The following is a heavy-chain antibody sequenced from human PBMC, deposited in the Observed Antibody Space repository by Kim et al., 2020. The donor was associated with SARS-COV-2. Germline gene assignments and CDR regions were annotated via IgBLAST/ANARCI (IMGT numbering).Heavy chain of an antibody. Sequence: GGSLRLSCVASGFTFSTYWMNWVRQAPGKGLEWVADINQDGSENNYVDSMKGRFTISRDNAKNSLYLQMNSLRAEDTAVYYCARCGSLGYWGEGNSVGYWGQGTLVTVSS. V-gene: IGHV3-7*01. CDR3: ARCGSLGYWGEGNSVGY. J-gene: IGHJ4*02. CDR2: INQDGSEN. D-gene: IGHD1-26*01. CDR1: GFTFSTYW.